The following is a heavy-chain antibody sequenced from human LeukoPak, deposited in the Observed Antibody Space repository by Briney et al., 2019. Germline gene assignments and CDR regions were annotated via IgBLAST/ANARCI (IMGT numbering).Heavy chain of an antibody. J-gene: IGHJ4*02. V-gene: IGHV4-4*07. D-gene: IGHD6-13*01. Sequence: PSETLSLTCTVSGGSISSYYWSWIRQPAGKGPEWIGRIYTSGSTNYNPSLKSRVTMSVDTSKSQFSLKLSSVTAADTAVYYCARDAPQGYSSSWYYFDYWGQGTLVTVSS. CDR3: ARDAPQGYSSSWYYFDY. CDR1: GGSISSYY. CDR2: IYTSGST.